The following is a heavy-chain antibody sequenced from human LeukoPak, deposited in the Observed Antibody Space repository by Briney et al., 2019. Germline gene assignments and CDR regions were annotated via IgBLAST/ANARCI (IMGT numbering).Heavy chain of an antibody. CDR3: AREGVVTHEIDY. Sequence: ASVTVSCKASGYTFTSYAMHWVRQAPGQRLEWMGWINAVNGNTKYSQELQGRVTITRDTSASTAYMELSRLRSEDMAVYYCAREGVVTHEIDYWGQGTLVTVSS. CDR2: INAVNGNT. CDR1: GYTFTSYA. J-gene: IGHJ4*02. D-gene: IGHD3-10*01. V-gene: IGHV1-3*03.